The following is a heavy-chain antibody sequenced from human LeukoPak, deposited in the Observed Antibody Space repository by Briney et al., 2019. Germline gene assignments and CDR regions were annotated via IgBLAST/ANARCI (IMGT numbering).Heavy chain of an antibody. CDR1: GGTFSSYA. J-gene: IGHJ4*02. CDR2: IIPIFGTA. CDR3: ARNEHSSGQSFDY. V-gene: IGHV1-69*13. Sequence: SVKVSCKASGGTFSSYAISWVRQAPGQGFEWMGGIIPIFGTANYAQKFQGRVTITADESTSTAYMELSSLRSEDTAVYYCARNEHSSGQSFDYWGQGTLVTVSS. D-gene: IGHD3-22*01.